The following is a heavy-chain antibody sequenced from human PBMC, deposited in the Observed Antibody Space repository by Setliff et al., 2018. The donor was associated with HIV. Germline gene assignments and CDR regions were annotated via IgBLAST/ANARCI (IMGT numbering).Heavy chain of an antibody. D-gene: IGHD2-2*01. J-gene: IGHJ3*02. CDR3: AKSRITSQYDALDI. CDR2: ITSSGDNT. V-gene: IGHV3-23*01. Sequence: PGGSLRLSCAASGFTFSNYAMTWVRQAPGKGLEWVSVITSSGDNTYYADFVKGRFTISRDNSKNTVDLQMNSLRVDDTAVYYCAKSRITSQYDALDIWGQGTMVTVSS. CDR1: GFTFSNYA.